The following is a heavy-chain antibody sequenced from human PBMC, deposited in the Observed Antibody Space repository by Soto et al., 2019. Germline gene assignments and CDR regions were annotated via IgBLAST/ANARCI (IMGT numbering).Heavy chain of an antibody. CDR1: GYTFTIYG. V-gene: IGHV1-18*01. CDR2: ISAYNGNT. CDR3: ATQVMNEVDAFDI. Sequence: QVQLVQSGAEVKKTGASVKVSCKASGYTFTIYGILLVRQATGQGLEWMGWISAYNGNTNYAQKLQGRVTMTTDTSTSTAYMELRSLRSDDTAVYYCATQVMNEVDAFDIWGQGTMVTVSS. D-gene: IGHD2-21*01. J-gene: IGHJ3*02.